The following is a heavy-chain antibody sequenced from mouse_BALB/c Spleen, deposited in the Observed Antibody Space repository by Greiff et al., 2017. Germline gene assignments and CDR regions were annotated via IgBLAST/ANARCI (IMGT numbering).Heavy chain of an antibody. V-gene: IGHV1-20*02. Sequence: VHVKQSGPELVKPGASVKISCKASGYSFTGYFMNWVMQSHGKSLEWIGRINPYNGDTFYNQKFKGKATLTVDKSSSTAHMELRSLASEDSAVYYCARAQSDYWGQGTTLTVSS. J-gene: IGHJ2*01. CDR1: GYSFTGYF. CDR2: INPYNGDT. CDR3: ARAQSDY.